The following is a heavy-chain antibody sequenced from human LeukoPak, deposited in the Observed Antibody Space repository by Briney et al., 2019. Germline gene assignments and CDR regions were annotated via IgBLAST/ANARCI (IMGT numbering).Heavy chain of an antibody. CDR1: GFSFSSYA. Sequence: GGSLRLSCAASGFSFSSYAMNWVRQAPGKGLEWVSAIGGSGGTTYYADSVKGRFTISRDNSKNTLYLQMNSLRSDDTAVYYCARVHSYCSSTSCLDYWGQGTLVTVSS. CDR2: IGGSGGTT. V-gene: IGHV3-23*01. J-gene: IGHJ4*02. D-gene: IGHD2-2*01. CDR3: ARVHSYCSSTSCLDY.